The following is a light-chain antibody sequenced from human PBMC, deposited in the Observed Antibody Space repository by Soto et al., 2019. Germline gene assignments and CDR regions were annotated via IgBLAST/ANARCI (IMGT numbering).Light chain of an antibody. CDR2: GTS. Sequence: EIVMTQSPATLSVSPGERATLSCRASQSVSSTLAWYQQIPGQAPRLLLYGTSTRATGIPARCSGSGSGTEYPLTISSLQSEDFAFYYFQHYYQWPLPFGGGTKVEVK. CDR3: QHYYQWPLP. V-gene: IGKV3-15*01. CDR1: QSVSST. J-gene: IGKJ4*01.